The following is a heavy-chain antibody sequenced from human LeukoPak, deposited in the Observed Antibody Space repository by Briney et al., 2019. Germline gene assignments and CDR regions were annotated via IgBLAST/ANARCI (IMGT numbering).Heavy chain of an antibody. J-gene: IGHJ6*03. CDR3: ARGIIGGAYYYYYLDV. Sequence: GGSLRLSCEASGVTFSNYNMNWVRQAPGEGRGWVSSISSTASDIYYVDSVKGRVTITRDNAKNSLYLQMNSLRAEDTAVYYCARGIIGGAYYYYYLDVWGKGTTVTVSS. V-gene: IGHV3-21*03. D-gene: IGHD2-21*01. CDR1: GVTFSNYN. CDR2: ISSTASDI.